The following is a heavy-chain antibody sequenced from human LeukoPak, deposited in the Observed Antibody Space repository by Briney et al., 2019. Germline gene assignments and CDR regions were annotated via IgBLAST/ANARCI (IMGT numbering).Heavy chain of an antibody. V-gene: IGHV1-46*01. D-gene: IGHD2-15*01. J-gene: IGHJ4*02. CDR2: INPSGGST. CDR3: ARDFYCSGGSCYSTRDY. CDR1: GYTFTSYY. Sequence: ASVKVSCKASGYTFTSYYMHWVRQAPGQGLGWMGIINPSGGSTSYAQKFQGRVTMTRDMSTSTVYMELSSLRSEDTAVYYCARDFYCSGGSCYSTRDYWGQGTLVTVSS.